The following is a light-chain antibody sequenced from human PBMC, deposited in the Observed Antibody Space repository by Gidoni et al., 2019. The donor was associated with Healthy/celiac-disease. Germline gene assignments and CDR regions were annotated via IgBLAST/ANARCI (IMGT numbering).Light chain of an antibody. Sequence: QSVLTQPPSASGTPGQRVTISCSGSSSNIGSNTVNWYQKLPGTAPKLLIYSNNQRPSGFPDRFSGSKSGTSASLAISGLQSEDEADYYCAAWDDSLNGRVFGGGTKLTVL. J-gene: IGLJ3*02. CDR2: SNN. CDR1: SSNIGSNT. CDR3: AAWDDSLNGRV. V-gene: IGLV1-44*01.